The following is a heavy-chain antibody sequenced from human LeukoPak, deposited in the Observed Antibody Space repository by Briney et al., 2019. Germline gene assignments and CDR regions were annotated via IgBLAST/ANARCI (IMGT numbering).Heavy chain of an antibody. D-gene: IGHD1-26*01. CDR3: ARGTSGAYYQFDY. J-gene: IGHJ4*02. CDR1: GFTFSSYG. Sequence: GGSLRLSCAASGFTFSSYGMHWVRQAPGKGLEWVSSLSGRNNGEHTYYADSVEGRFSISRDSSKNTVYLHMNSLRGEDTAVYYCARGTSGAYYQFDYWGQGALVTVSS. CDR2: LSGRNNGEHT. V-gene: IGHV3-23*01.